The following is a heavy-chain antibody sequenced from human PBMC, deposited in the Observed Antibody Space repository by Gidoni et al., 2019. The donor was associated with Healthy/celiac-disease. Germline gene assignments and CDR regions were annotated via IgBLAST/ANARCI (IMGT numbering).Heavy chain of an antibody. J-gene: IGHJ4*02. D-gene: IGHD3-10*01. CDR1: GFTFSSYA. CDR2: ISYDGSNK. V-gene: IGHV3-30-3*01. CDR3: ARGGEAGGYGKEPFDY. Sequence: QVQLVESGGGVVQPGRSLRLSCAASGFTFSSYAMHWVRQAPGKGLEWVAVISYDGSNKYYADSVKGRFTISRDNSKNTLYLQMNSLRAEDTAVYYCARGGEAGGYGKEPFDYWGQGTLVTVSS.